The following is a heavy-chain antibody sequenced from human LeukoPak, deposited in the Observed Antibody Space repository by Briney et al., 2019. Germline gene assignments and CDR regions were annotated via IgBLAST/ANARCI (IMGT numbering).Heavy chain of an antibody. J-gene: IGHJ4*02. D-gene: IGHD3-16*01. V-gene: IGHV3-53*01. CDR2: LYNAGST. CDR3: ARGPFPHY. Sequence: GGSLRLSCVASGFIVSNNYMSWVRQAPGKGLEWVSVLYNAGSTYYAESVKGRFTICRDNSKNTLYLQKYSLRAEDTAVYYCARGPFPHYWGQGTLVTVSS. CDR1: GFIVSNNY.